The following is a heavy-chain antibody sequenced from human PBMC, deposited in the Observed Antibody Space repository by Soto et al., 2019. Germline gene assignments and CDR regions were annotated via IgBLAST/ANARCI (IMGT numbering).Heavy chain of an antibody. CDR2: IYYAGST. V-gene: IGHV4-59*01. CDR3: LRGQQPADF. D-gene: IGHD6-13*01. J-gene: IGHJ4*02. Sequence: SETLSLTCTVSGGSMISYYWSWIRQPPGRGLEWIGFIYYAGSTKYNPSLNSRVSITRDTSATTVYLELSSLTSADTAVYYCLRGQQPADFWGPGTLVTVSS. CDR1: GGSMISYY.